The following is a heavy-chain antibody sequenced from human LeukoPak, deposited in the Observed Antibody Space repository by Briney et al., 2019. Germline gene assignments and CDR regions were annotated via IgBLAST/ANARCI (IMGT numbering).Heavy chain of an antibody. Sequence: PSETLSLTCTVSSTTISGYYWSWIRQPPGKGLEWIGYIYHSGNTNYNPSLTSRVSTSVDTSENNFSLKLSSVTAADTAVYYCARHLQWLARDAFDLWGQGTLVTVSS. CDR3: ARHLQWLARDAFDL. CDR2: IYHSGNT. CDR1: STTISGYY. D-gene: IGHD6-19*01. J-gene: IGHJ3*01. V-gene: IGHV4-59*08.